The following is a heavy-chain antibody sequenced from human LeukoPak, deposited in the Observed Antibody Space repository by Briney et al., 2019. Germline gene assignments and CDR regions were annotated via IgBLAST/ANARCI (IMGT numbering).Heavy chain of an antibody. D-gene: IGHD3-10*01. CDR2: IKENGREN. CDR1: GFTFSLHW. CDR3: ARDLFAGSGSLDY. Sequence: GGPLRLSCAASGFTFSLHWMHWVRQVAGEGLVWVSRIKENGRENQYADFVKGRFTISRDNAKNTLYLQLNSLRDDDTAVYYCARDLFAGSGSLDYWGQGTLVTVSS. J-gene: IGHJ4*02. V-gene: IGHV3-74*01.